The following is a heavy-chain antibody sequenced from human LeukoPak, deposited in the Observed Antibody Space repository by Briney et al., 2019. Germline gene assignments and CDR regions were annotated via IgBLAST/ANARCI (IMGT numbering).Heavy chain of an antibody. Sequence: GGSLRLSCGASGFTFSSYSMNWVRQAPGKGLEWVAQINDDGSVKNYVDSVKGRFTISRDNAKNSLYLQMNSLRDEDTAVYYCVSVYLDAWGQGTTVTVSS. V-gene: IGHV3-7*02. J-gene: IGHJ6*02. D-gene: IGHD3-16*02. CDR2: INDDGSVK. CDR1: GFTFSSYS. CDR3: VSVYLDA.